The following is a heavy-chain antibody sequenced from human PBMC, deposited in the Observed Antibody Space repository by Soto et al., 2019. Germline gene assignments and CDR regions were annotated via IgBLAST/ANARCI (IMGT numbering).Heavy chain of an antibody. CDR1: GYTFTSYY. Sequence: ASVKVSCKASGYTFTSYYMHWVRRAPGQGLEWMGIINPSGGSTSYAQKFQGRVTMTRDTSTSTVYKELSSLRSEDTAVYYCARDSRWYYYDSSGYYFQNWFDPWGQGTLVTVSS. CDR3: ARDSRWYYYDSSGYYFQNWFDP. V-gene: IGHV1-46*01. CDR2: INPSGGST. D-gene: IGHD3-22*01. J-gene: IGHJ5*02.